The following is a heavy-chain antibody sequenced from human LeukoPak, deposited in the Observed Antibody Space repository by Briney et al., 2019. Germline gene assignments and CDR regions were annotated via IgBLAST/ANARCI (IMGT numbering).Heavy chain of an antibody. D-gene: IGHD2-15*01. Sequence: GGSLRLSCAASGFTFSSYSMNWVRQAPGKGLEWVSSISSSSSYIYYADSVKGRFTISRDNAKNSLYLQMNSLRAEDTAVYYCARDNMDSGSNFDYWGQGTLVTVPS. CDR2: ISSSSSYI. CDR3: ARDNMDSGSNFDY. CDR1: GFTFSSYS. V-gene: IGHV3-21*01. J-gene: IGHJ4*02.